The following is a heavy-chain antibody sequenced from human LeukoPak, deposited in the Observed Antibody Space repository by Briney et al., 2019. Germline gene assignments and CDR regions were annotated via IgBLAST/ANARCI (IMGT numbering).Heavy chain of an antibody. Sequence: ASVKVSCKASGYTFTGYYMHWVRQAPGQGLEWMGWINPNSGGTNYAQKFQGRATMTRDTSISTAYMELSRLRSDDTAVYYCAREYSSSSAEYFQHWGQGTLVTVSS. J-gene: IGHJ1*01. V-gene: IGHV1-2*02. CDR3: AREYSSSSAEYFQH. CDR2: INPNSGGT. D-gene: IGHD6-6*01. CDR1: GYTFTGYY.